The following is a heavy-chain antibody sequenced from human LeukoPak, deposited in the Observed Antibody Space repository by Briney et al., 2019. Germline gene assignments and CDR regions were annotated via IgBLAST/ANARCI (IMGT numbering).Heavy chain of an antibody. CDR1: GYTLTELS. CDR2: FDPEDGET. CDR3: ATFLGDYANDAFDI. D-gene: IGHD4-17*01. J-gene: IGHJ3*02. Sequence: ASVKVSCKVSGYTLTELSMHWVRQAPGKGLEWMGGFDPEDGETIYAQKFQGRVTMTEDTSTDTAYMELSSLRSEDTAVYYCATFLGDYANDAFDIWGQGTMVTVSS. V-gene: IGHV1-24*01.